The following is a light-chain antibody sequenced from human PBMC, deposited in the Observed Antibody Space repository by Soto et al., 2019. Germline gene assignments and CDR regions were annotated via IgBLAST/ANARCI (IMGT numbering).Light chain of an antibody. CDR3: QQYGSSPWT. CDR1: QSVSNSY. CDR2: GAS. J-gene: IGKJ1*01. V-gene: IGKV3-20*01. Sequence: EIVLTQSPGTLSLSPGERATLSCRASQSVSNSYIAWYQQKPGQAPRLLIYGASSRAPGIPDRFSGSGSGTDLTLTISRLEPEDFAVFYCQQYGSSPWTFGQGTKVEIK.